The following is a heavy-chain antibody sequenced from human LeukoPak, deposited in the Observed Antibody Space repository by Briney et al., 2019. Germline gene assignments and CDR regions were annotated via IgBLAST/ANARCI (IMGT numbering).Heavy chain of an antibody. D-gene: IGHD3-3*01. CDR1: GFTFSSYW. V-gene: IGHV3-74*01. Sequence: GRSLRLSCAASGFTFSSYWMHWVRQAPGKGLVWVSRINSDGSSTSYADSVKGRFTISRDNAKNTLYLQMNSLRAEDTAVYYCARGRSPILEWSNPNHYYYYMDVWGKGTTVTVSS. CDR2: INSDGSST. J-gene: IGHJ6*03. CDR3: ARGRSPILEWSNPNHYYYYMDV.